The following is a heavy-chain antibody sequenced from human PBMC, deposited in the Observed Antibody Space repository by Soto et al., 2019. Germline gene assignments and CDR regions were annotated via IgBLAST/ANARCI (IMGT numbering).Heavy chain of an antibody. D-gene: IGHD3-22*01. CDR1: GFTFSNAW. V-gene: IGHV3-15*01. J-gene: IGHJ4*02. Sequence: GGSLRLSCAASGFTFSNAWMSWVRQAPGKGLEWVGRIKSKTDGGTTDYAAPVKGRFTISRDDSKNTLYLQMNSLKTEDTAVYYRNTEPTIAVVTLFDYWGQGTLVTVSS. CDR3: NTEPTIAVVTLFDY. CDR2: IKSKTDGGTT.